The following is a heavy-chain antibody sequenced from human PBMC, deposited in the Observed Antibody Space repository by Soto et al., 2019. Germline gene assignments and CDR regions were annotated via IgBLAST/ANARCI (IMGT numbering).Heavy chain of an antibody. J-gene: IGHJ1*01. V-gene: IGHV3-23*01. CDR2: VVGSGET. CDR3: AKDAVYNDGLWLMEH. D-gene: IGHD2-21*01. Sequence: EVQLLQSGGGLVQPGESLRLSCAASGFAFWNLAMTWVRHAPGKGLECVSGVVGSGETYYADSVKGRFTISRDLSKNTLYLQMNSLRAEDTAVYYCAKDAVYNDGLWLMEHWGQGVLVTVSS. CDR1: GFAFWNLA.